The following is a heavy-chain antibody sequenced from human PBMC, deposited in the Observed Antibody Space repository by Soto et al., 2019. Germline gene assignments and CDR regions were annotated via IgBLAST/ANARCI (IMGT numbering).Heavy chain of an antibody. Sequence: SVKVSCKASGGTFSSYAMQWVRQARGQRLEWIGWIVVGSGNTNYAQKFQERVTITRDMSTSTAYMELSSLRSEDTAVYYCAADDLNNWFDPWGQGTLVTVSS. CDR1: GGTFSSYA. CDR3: AADDLNNWFDP. CDR2: IVVGSGNT. J-gene: IGHJ5*02. V-gene: IGHV1-58*02. D-gene: IGHD2-21*02.